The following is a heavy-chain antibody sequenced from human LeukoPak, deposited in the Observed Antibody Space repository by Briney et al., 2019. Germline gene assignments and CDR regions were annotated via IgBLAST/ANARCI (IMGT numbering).Heavy chain of an antibody. CDR1: GGTFSSYA. CDR3: ARARSGASGSYYGAYYYYYYGMDV. J-gene: IGHJ6*02. D-gene: IGHD1-26*01. CDR2: IIPIFGTA. V-gene: IGHV1-69*13. Sequence: SVKVSCKASGGTFSSYAISWVRQAPGQGLEWMGGIIPIFGTANYAQKLQGRVTITADESTSTAYMELSSLRSEDTAVYYCARARSGASGSYYGAYYYYYYGMDVWGQGTTVTVSS.